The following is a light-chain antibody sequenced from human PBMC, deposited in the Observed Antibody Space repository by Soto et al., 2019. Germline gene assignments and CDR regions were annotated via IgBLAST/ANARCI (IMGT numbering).Light chain of an antibody. CDR1: QSVSNR. J-gene: IGKJ5*01. CDR2: GAS. V-gene: IGKV3-20*01. CDR3: QHYVGGSPIA. Sequence: EIVMTQSPGTLSLSPGERATLSCRASQSVSNRLAWYQQKPGQAPRLPISGASSRATGIPDRFSGSGSGTDFTLTISRLEPEDFTLYYCQHYVGGSPIAFGQGTRLEIK.